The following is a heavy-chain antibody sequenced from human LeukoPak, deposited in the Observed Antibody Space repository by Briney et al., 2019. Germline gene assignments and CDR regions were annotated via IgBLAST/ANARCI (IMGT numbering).Heavy chain of an antibody. V-gene: IGHV4-4*07. CDR2: VHSSGST. CDR1: DGSISGYY. CDR3: ATGIAPITQDSFDV. Sequence: PSETLSLTCTVSDGSISGYYWSWIRQPAGKGLEWIGRVHSSGSTNFNPSLRSRVTMSADTSKHQFSLWLTSVTAADTALYYCATGIAPITQDSFDVWGLGTMVTVSS. D-gene: IGHD2-2*02. J-gene: IGHJ3*01.